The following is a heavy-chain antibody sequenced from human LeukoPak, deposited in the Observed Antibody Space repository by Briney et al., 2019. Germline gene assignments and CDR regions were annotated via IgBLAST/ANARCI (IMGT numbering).Heavy chain of an antibody. V-gene: IGHV4-34*01. D-gene: IGHD3-9*01. J-gene: IGHJ4*02. CDR3: AREPNLTGSRHFDY. Sequence: KPSETLSLTCAVYGGSFSGYYWSWIRQPPGKGLEWIGEINHSGSTNYNPSLKSRVTMSVDTSKNQFSLKLSSVTAADTAVYYCAREPNLTGSRHFDYWGQGTLVTVSS. CDR2: INHSGST. CDR1: GGSFSGYY.